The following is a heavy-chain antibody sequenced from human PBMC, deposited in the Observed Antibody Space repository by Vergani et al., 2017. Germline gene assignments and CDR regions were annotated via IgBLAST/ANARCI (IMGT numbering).Heavy chain of an antibody. J-gene: IGHJ4*02. V-gene: IGHV3-23*04. D-gene: IGHD1-26*01. Sequence: VQLVESGGGLVKPGGSLRLSCAASGFTFSDYYMSWIRQAPGKGLEWVSAISGSGGSTYYADSVKGRFTISRDNSKHTLYLQMNSLRAEDTAVYDCAKGIIVGATEPFDYWGQGTLVTVSS. CDR2: ISGSGGST. CDR3: AKGIIVGATEPFDY. CDR1: GFTFSDYY.